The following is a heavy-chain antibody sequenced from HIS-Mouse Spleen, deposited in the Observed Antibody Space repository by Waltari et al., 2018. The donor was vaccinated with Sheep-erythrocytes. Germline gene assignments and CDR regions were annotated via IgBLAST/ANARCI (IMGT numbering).Heavy chain of an antibody. CDR3: ARDRAAEAFDI. D-gene: IGHD6-13*01. J-gene: IGHJ3*02. CDR1: GFTFSRSS. V-gene: IGHV3-21*01. Sequence: EVQLVESGGGLVKPVGSLSLAGAASGFTFSRSSKPAVRQATGKGLEWVSSISSSSIYIYYAASVKGRFTISRDNAKNSLYLQMNSLRAEDTAVYYCARDRAAEAFDIWGQGTMVTVSS. CDR2: ISSSSIYI.